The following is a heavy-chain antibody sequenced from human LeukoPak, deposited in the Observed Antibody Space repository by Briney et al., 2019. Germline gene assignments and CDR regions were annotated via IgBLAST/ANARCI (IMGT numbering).Heavy chain of an antibody. CDR3: ARIAKDIVVVVAATPAAFDI. J-gene: IGHJ3*02. D-gene: IGHD2-15*01. Sequence: PGGSLRLSCAASGFTFSSYWMSWVRQAPGKGLEWVASIKQDGSEKYYVDSVKGRFTISRDNAKNSLYLQMNSLRAEDTAVYYCARIAKDIVVVVAATPAAFDIWGQGTMVTVS. CDR1: GFTFSSYW. CDR2: IKQDGSEK. V-gene: IGHV3-7*01.